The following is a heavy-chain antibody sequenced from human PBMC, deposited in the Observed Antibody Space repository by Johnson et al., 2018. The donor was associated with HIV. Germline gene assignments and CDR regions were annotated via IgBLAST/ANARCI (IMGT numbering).Heavy chain of an antibody. CDR2: ISYDGSNK. CDR1: GFTFSSYA. V-gene: IGHV3-30*04. J-gene: IGHJ3*02. CDR3: AKEGRYGAFPLWFDI. D-gene: IGHD1-14*01. Sequence: QVQLVESGGGLVRPGGSLRLSCAASGFTFSSYAMHWVRQAPGKGLEWVAVISYDGSNKYYADSVKGRFTISRDNSKNTLYLQMNSLRAEDTAVYYCAKEGRYGAFPLWFDIWGQGTMVTVSS.